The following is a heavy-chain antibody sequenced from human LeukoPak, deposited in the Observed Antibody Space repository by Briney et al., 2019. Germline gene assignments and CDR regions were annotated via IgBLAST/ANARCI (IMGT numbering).Heavy chain of an antibody. V-gene: IGHV1-69*04. Sequence: SVKVSCKASGGTFSNYAISWVRQPPAQGLEWMRRIIPILGFANYAQKFQGRVTMTTDKSTTTAYMELSGLRSEDTAVYYCASPEGCSGGSCEPDYYGMDVWGRGTTVTVSS. CDR1: GGTFSNYA. CDR3: ASPEGCSGGSCEPDYYGMDV. CDR2: IIPILGFA. D-gene: IGHD2-15*01. J-gene: IGHJ6*02.